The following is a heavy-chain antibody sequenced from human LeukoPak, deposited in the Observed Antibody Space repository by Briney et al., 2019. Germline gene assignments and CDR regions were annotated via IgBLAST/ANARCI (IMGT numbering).Heavy chain of an antibody. D-gene: IGHD2-15*01. CDR2: IWYDGSNK. V-gene: IGHV3-33*06. Sequence: GGSLRLSCAASGFTFSSYGMQLVRQAPGKGLEWVAVIWYDGSNKYYADSVKGRFTISRDNSKNTLYLQMNSLRAEDTAVYYCAKDEVGGGNLDYWGQGTLVTVSS. CDR1: GFTFSSYG. CDR3: AKDEVGGGNLDY. J-gene: IGHJ4*02.